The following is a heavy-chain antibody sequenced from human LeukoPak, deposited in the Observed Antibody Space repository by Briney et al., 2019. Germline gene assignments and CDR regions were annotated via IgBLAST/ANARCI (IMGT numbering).Heavy chain of an antibody. V-gene: IGHV3-21*01. D-gene: IGHD4-23*01. J-gene: IGHJ4*02. CDR1: GLNFNTYS. CDR3: ARETSDYGGNSHFDY. Sequence: NPGGSLRLSCAASGLNFNTYSMNWIRQAPGKGLEWVSSISGTSTSIYYADSVKGRFTISRDNAKNSVYLQMNSLRAEDTAVYYCARETSDYGGNSHFDYWGQGTLVTVSS. CDR2: ISGTSTSI.